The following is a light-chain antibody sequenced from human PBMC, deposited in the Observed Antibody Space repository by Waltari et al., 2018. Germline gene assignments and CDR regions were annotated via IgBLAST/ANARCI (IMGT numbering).Light chain of an antibody. CDR1: SSNIGSNT. CDR2: SNN. CDR3: AAWDDSLNGPWV. Sequence: QSVLTQPPSASGTPGQRVTISCSGSSSNIGSNTVNWYQQPPGTAPKLPIYSNNQRPSGVPDRCSGSKAGTSASLAISGLQSGDEADYYCAAWDDSLNGPWVFGGGTKLTVL. J-gene: IGLJ3*02. V-gene: IGLV1-44*01.